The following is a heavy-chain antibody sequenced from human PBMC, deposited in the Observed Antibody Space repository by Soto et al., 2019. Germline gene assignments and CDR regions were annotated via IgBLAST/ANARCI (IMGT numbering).Heavy chain of an antibody. D-gene: IGHD2-2*01. CDR1: GGSISSGGYD. Sequence: SWSLSLACTVSGGSISSGGYDWTLIRQHPGKGLEWIGYIYYSGSTYYNPSLKSRVTISVDTSKNQFSLKLSSVTAADTAVYYCARAIIVVPGGRAFDIWGQGTIVTVPS. CDR2: IYYSGST. J-gene: IGHJ3*02. V-gene: IGHV4-31*03. CDR3: ARAIIVVPGGRAFDI.